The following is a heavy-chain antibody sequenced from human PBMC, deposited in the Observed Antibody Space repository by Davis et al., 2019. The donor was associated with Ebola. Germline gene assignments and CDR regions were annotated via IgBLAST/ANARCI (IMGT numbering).Heavy chain of an antibody. CDR3: AKALCSGGSCYSKYSYYYGMDV. V-gene: IGHV3-33*06. J-gene: IGHJ6*02. CDR1: GFTFSSYG. CDR2: IWYDGSNK. D-gene: IGHD2-15*01. Sequence: PGESLKISCAASGFTFSSYGMHWVRQAPGKGLEWVAVIWYDGSNKYYADSVKGRFTISRDNSKNTLYLQMNSLRAEDTAVYYCAKALCSGGSCYSKYSYYYGMDVWGQGTTVTVSS.